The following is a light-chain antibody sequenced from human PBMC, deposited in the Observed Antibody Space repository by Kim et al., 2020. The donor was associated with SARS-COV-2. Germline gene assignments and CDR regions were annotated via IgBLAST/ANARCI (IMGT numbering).Light chain of an antibody. Sequence: QSVTSSCTRTSSDVGGYNYVSWYQQHPGKAPKLMIYEVSKRPSGVPDRFSGSKSGNTASLTVSGLQAEDDADYYCSSYAGSSLYVFGAGTKVTVL. CDR2: EVS. V-gene: IGLV2-8*01. J-gene: IGLJ1*01. CDR3: SSYAGSSLYV. CDR1: SSDVGGYNY.